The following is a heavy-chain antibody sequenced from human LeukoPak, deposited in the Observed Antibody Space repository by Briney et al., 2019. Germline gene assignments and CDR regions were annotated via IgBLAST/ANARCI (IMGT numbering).Heavy chain of an antibody. CDR2: VWSIETKK. D-gene: IGHD3-10*01. J-gene: IGHJ4*02. Sequence: GGSLRLSCAASGFNFRDYGMHWVRQAPGKGLEWVAVVWSIETKKYYADSVRGRFTIARDNSKNILYLQIDSLRAEDTAVYYCAKDAGDYWGQGTLVTVSS. V-gene: IGHV3-33*06. CDR3: AKDAGDY. CDR1: GFNFRDYG.